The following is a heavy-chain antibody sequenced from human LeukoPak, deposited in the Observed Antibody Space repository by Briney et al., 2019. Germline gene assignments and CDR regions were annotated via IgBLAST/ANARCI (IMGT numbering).Heavy chain of an antibody. V-gene: IGHV1-2*02. CDR2: INPNSGGT. Sequence: ASVKVSCKASGYTFTGYYMHWVRQAPGQGLEWMGWINPNSGGTNYAQKFQGRVTMTRDTSTSTVYMELSSLRSEDTAVYYCARDFEYVWGTPRYYYYYMDVWGKGTTVTISS. CDR3: ARDFEYVWGTPRYYYYYMDV. CDR1: GYTFTGYY. D-gene: IGHD3-16*01. J-gene: IGHJ6*03.